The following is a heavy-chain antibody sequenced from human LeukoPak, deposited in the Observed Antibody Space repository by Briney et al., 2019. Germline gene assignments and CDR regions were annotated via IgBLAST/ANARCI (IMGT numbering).Heavy chain of an antibody. CDR2: INHSGST. V-gene: IGHV4-34*01. CDR3: ARGIRLGV. Sequence: SETLSLTCAVYGGSFSGYYWSWIRQPPGKGLEWIGEINHSGSTNYNPSIKSRVTISVDTSKNQFSLKLSSVTAADTAVYYCARGIRLGVWGKGTTVTVSS. CDR1: GGSFSGYY. J-gene: IGHJ6*04. D-gene: IGHD3-16*02.